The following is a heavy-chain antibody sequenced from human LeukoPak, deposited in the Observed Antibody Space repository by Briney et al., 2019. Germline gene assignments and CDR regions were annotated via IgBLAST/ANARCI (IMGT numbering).Heavy chain of an antibody. CDR3: AKDGDYSDSSGNYGRFTD. CDR2: ISWNSVNI. J-gene: IGHJ4*02. CDR1: GFTFDDYA. V-gene: IGHV3-9*01. Sequence: GGSPRLSCVASGFTFDDYAMHWVRQAPGKGLEWVSSISWNSVNIGYADSVKGRFTISRDNGKNSLYLQMNSLRAEDRALYYCAKDGDYSDSSGNYGRFTDWGQGTLVTVSS. D-gene: IGHD3-22*01.